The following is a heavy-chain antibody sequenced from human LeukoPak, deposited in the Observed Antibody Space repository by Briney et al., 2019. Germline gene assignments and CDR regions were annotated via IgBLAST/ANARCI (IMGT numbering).Heavy chain of an antibody. V-gene: IGHV4-61*02. CDR2: IYTSGST. D-gene: IGHD1-26*01. CDR3: ARDEGGSYSNWFDP. Sequence: SETLSLTCTVSGGSISSGSYYWSWIRQPAGKGLEWIGRIYTSGSTNYNPSLKSRVTISVDTSKNQFSLKLSSVTAADTAVYYCARDEGGSYSNWFDPWGQGTLVTVSS. CDR1: GGSISSGSYY. J-gene: IGHJ5*02.